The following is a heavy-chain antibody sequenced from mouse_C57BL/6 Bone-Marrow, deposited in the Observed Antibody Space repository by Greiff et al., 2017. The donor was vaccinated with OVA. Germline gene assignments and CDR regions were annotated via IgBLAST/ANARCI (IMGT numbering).Heavy chain of an antibody. V-gene: IGHV2-2*01. Sequence: VQLKESGPGLVQPSQSLSITCTVSGFSLTSYGVHWVRQSPGKGLEWLGVIWSGGSTDYTAAFISRLSISKDNSKSQVFCKMNSLQADDTAIYYCARNPYYYGSLCYFDYWGQGTTLTVSS. J-gene: IGHJ2*01. CDR1: GFSLTSYG. CDR3: ARNPYYYGSLCYFDY. D-gene: IGHD1-1*01. CDR2: IWSGGST.